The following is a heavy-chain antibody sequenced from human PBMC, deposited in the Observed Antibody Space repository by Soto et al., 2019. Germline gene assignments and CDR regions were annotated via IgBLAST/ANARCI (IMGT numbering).Heavy chain of an antibody. CDR2: MNPNSGNT. D-gene: IGHD3-3*01. V-gene: IGHV1-8*01. CDR1: GYTFTSYD. CDR3: SRGLLEGITIFGVVITNLDV. Sequence: ASVKVSCKASGYTFTSYDINWVRQATGQGLEWMGWMNPNSGNTGYAQKFQGRVTMTRNTSISTAYMELSSLRSEDTAVYYCSRGLLEGITIFGVVITNLDVWGQGTTVTVSS. J-gene: IGHJ6*02.